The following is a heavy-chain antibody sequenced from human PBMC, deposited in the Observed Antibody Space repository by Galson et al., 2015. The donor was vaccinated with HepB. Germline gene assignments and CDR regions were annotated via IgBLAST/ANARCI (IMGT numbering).Heavy chain of an antibody. J-gene: IGHJ4*02. CDR3: ARLPVVVPAADY. Sequence: SVKVSCKASGYTFNVYDITRVRQAPGQGLEWMGRITANSDNANYAQKFQGRVTMTTDTSTSTAYMELRSLRSDDTAVYYCARLPVVVPAADYWGQGTLVTVSS. D-gene: IGHD2-2*01. CDR2: ITANSDNA. V-gene: IGHV1-18*01. CDR1: GYTFNVYD.